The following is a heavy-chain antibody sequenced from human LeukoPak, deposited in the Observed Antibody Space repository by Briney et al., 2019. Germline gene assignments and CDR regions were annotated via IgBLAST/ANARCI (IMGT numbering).Heavy chain of an antibody. V-gene: IGHV3-74*01. CDR2: INSDGSST. CDR1: GFTFSSYW. CDR3: ARTYGSGAYYFDY. Sequence: PGGSLRLSCAASGFTFSSYWMHWVRQAPGKGLVWVSRINSDGSSTSYADSVKGRFTISRDNAKNTLYLQMNSLRAEDPAVYYCARTYGSGAYYFDYWGQGTLVTVSS. J-gene: IGHJ4*02. D-gene: IGHD3-10*01.